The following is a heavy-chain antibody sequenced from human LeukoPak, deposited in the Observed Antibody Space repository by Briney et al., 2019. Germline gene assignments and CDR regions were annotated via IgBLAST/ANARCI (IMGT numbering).Heavy chain of an antibody. CDR1: GFTFTSSA. J-gene: IGHJ5*02. CDR2: IVVGSGNT. CDR3: GADLTMVRGVPRWFDP. V-gene: IGHV1-58*02. D-gene: IGHD3-10*01. Sequence: GASVKVSCKASGFTFTSSAMQWMRQARGQRLEWIGWIVVGSGNTNYAQKFQERVTITRDMSTSTTYMELSSLRSEDTAVYYCGADLTMVRGVPRWFDPWGQGTLVTVSS.